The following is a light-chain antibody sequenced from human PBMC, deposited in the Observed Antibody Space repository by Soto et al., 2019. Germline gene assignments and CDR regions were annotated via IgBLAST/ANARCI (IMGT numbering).Light chain of an antibody. CDR1: SSNIGAGYD. J-gene: IGLJ1*01. CDR3: AAWDDSLSGRYV. CDR2: GND. Sequence: QSVLTQPPSVSGAPGQTITISCTGSSSNIGAGYDVHWYQQLPGRAPKLLIYGNDQRPSGVPDRISGSKSGTSASLAISGLRSEDEADYYCAAWDDSLSGRYVFGTGTKVTVL. V-gene: IGLV1-40*01.